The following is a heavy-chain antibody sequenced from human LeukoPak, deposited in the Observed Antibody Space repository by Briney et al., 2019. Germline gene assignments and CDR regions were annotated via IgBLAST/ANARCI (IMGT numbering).Heavy chain of an antibody. CDR2: ISGSCGST. J-gene: IGHJ5*02. CDR3: AKSSYMVVTANWFDP. CDR1: GFTFSSYA. D-gene: IGHD2-21*02. V-gene: IGHV3-23*01. Sequence: PGGSLRLSCAASGFTFSSYAMSWVRQAPGKGLELVSAISGSCGSTYYPDLVKGRFTISRDNSKNTLYLQMNSLRAEDTAVYYCAKSSYMVVTANWFDPWGQGTLVTVSS.